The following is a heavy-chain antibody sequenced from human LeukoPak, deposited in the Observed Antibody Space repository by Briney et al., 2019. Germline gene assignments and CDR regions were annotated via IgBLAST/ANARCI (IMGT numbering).Heavy chain of an antibody. CDR1: GFSSSNYA. D-gene: IGHD3-16*01. CDR3: AFDWGFDY. Sequence: PGGSLRLSCAVSGFSSSNYAMSWVRQASGKGLEWVSSITSSGDDTFYAVSVKGRYTISRDNSWDTVFLQMNSLRADDTAVYYCAFDWGFDYWGQGTLVTVSS. V-gene: IGHV3-23*01. CDR2: ITSSGDDT. J-gene: IGHJ4*02.